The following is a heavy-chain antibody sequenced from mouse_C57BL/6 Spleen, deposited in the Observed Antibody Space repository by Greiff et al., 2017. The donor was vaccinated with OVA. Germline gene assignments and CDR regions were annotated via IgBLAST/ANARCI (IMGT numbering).Heavy chain of an antibody. CDR2: ISYDGSN. V-gene: IGHV3-6*01. Sequence: EVKLMESGPGLVKPSQSLSLTCSVTGYSITSGYYWNWIRQLPGNKLEWMGYISYDGSNNYNPSLKNRISITRDTSKNQFFLKLNSVTTEDTATYYCARRGSSYFDYWGQGTTLTVSS. CDR3: ARRGSSYFDY. D-gene: IGHD1-1*01. CDR1: GYSITSGYY. J-gene: IGHJ2*01.